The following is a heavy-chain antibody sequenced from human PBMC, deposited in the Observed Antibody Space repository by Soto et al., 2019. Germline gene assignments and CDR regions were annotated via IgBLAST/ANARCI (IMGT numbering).Heavy chain of an antibody. V-gene: IGHV4-59*02. J-gene: IGHJ3*02. CDR2: IHYTGET. CDR3: ARRGYPAVRAFDI. CDR1: GASVRNYY. Sequence: QVQLQESGPGLKEPSETLSLTCTVSGASVRNYYWNWVRQPPGKGLEWIGYIHYTGETNHNPSLKSRVTMSVDTSTNEFSLKMTSVTAADTAVYYCARRGYPAVRAFDIWGQGAMVTVSS. D-gene: IGHD3-16*02.